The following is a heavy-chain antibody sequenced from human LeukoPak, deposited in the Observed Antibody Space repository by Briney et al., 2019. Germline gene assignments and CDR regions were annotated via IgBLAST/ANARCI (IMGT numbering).Heavy chain of an antibody. J-gene: IGHJ6*03. V-gene: IGHV4-34*01. CDR1: GGSFSGYY. D-gene: IGHD3-16*01. CDR2: INHSGST. CDR3: ARETSQKGAHYMDV. Sequence: SETLSLTCAVYGGSFSGYYWSWIRQPPGKGLEWIGEINHSGSTNYNPSLKSRVTISVHTSKNQFSLKLSSVTAADTAVYYCARETSQKGAHYMDVWGKGTTVTISS.